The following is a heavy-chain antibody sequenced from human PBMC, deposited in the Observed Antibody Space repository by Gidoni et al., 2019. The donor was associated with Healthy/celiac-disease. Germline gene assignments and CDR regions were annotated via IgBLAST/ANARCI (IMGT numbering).Heavy chain of an antibody. CDR2: IFSNDEK. CDR1: GFSLSNARMG. Sequence: QVTLKETGPVLVKPTETLTLTCTVSGFSLSNARMGGSWIRQPPGKALEWLAHIFSNDEKSYSTSLKSRLTISKDTSKSQVVLTMTNMDPVDTATYYWARISYIGGAAAGTYYYYGMDVWGQGTTVTVSS. J-gene: IGHJ6*02. V-gene: IGHV2-26*01. CDR3: ARISYIGGAAAGTYYYYGMDV. D-gene: IGHD6-13*01.